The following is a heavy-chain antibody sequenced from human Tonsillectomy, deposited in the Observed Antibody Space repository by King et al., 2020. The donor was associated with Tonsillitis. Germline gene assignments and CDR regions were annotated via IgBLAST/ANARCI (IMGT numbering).Heavy chain of an antibody. J-gene: IGHJ6*02. CDR1: GVTFSSYA. V-gene: IGHV1-69*01. CDR3: ASLSEWRYSGRYGYYYGMDV. D-gene: IGHD1-26*01. CDR2: IIPMFGTA. Sequence: QLVQSGAEVKKPGSSVKVSCKSSGVTFSSYAVSWVRQATGQGLEWMGGIIPMFGTANYAQKFQGRVTITADESTSTAYMELSSLRSEDTAVYYCASLSEWRYSGRYGYYYGMDVWGQGTTVTVSS.